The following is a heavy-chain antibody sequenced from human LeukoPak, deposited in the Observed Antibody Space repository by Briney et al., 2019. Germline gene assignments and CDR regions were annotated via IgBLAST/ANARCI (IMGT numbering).Heavy chain of an antibody. CDR1: GYTLTNHD. D-gene: IGHD4-17*01. J-gene: IGHJ6*03. CDR2: MNPNSGDT. V-gene: IGHV1-8*01. CDR3: ARAGGDYGDYYHYYYYMDV. Sequence: ASVKVSCKPSGYTLTNHDINWVRQATGQGLEWMGWMNPNSGDTGYAQKFQGRVTMTRDTSINTAYMEQSSLTSEDTAVYYCARAGGDYGDYYHYYYYMDVWGSGTTVTVSS.